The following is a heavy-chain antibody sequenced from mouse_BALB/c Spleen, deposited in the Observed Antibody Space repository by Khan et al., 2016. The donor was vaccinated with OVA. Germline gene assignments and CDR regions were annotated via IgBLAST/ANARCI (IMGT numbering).Heavy chain of an antibody. CDR3: ARHNYGPFAY. D-gene: IGHD1-1*01. CDR2: ISSGGDNI. Sequence: EVQLVESGGDLVKPGGSLKLSCSASGFTFSTYAMSWVRQTPEKRLEWVATISSGGDNIFYPDSVKGRFTISRDNANTTLYLQMSSLRSEDTAMYYCARHNYGPFAYWGQGTLVTVSA. J-gene: IGHJ3*01. CDR1: GFTFSTYA. V-gene: IGHV5-9-3*01.